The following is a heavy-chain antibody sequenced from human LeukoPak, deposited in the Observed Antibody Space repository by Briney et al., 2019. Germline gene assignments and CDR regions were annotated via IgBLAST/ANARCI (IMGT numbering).Heavy chain of an antibody. CDR2: INTNTGNP. V-gene: IGHV7-4-1*02. CDR1: GYTFTSYA. J-gene: IGHJ4*02. CDR3: ARDDWGFRDGYNSGVDY. Sequence: ASVKVSCKASGYTFTSYAMNWVRQAPGQGLEWMGWINTNTGNPTYAQGFTGRFVFSLDTSVSTAYLQISSLKAEDTAVYYCARDDWGFRDGYNSGVDYWGQGTLVTVSS. D-gene: IGHD5-24*01.